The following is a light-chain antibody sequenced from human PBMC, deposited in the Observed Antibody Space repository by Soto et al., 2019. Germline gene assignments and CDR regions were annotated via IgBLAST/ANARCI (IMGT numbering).Light chain of an antibody. V-gene: IGKV1-39*01. Sequence: DIEMTQSPSSLSASVGDRVTISCRSSQNIHKYLNWYQQRPGKAPNLLVYAATSLETGVSLKFSVSGSGTEFTLTINNLQPEDFATYYCQQSFVSPWTFGQGTNIEI. CDR2: AAT. J-gene: IGKJ1*01. CDR3: QQSFVSPWT. CDR1: QNIHKY.